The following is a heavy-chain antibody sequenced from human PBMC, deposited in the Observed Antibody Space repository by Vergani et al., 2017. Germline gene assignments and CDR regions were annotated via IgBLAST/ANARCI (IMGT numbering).Heavy chain of an antibody. CDR2: NSGSGGST. V-gene: IGHV3-23*01. CDR3: AKDAADGTVVPWAVLFDY. Sequence: EVQLLESGGGLVQPGGSLRLSCAASGFTFSSYAMSWVRQAPGKGLEWVSANSGSGGSTYYADSVKGRFTISRDNSKNTLYLQMNSLRAEDTAVYYCAKDAADGTVVPWAVLFDYWGQGTLVTVSS. CDR1: GFTFSSYA. J-gene: IGHJ4*02. D-gene: IGHD2/OR15-2a*01.